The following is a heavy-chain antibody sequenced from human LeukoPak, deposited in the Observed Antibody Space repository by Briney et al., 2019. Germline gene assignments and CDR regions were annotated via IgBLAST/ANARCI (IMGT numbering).Heavy chain of an antibody. D-gene: IGHD6-13*01. J-gene: IGHJ1*01. Sequence: GGSLRLSCAASGFTFSSYSMNWVRQAPGKGLEWVSYISSSSSTIYYADSVKGRFTISRDNAKNSLYLQMNSLRAEDTAVYYCARDSGSSWFPEYFQHWGQGTLVTVSS. V-gene: IGHV3-48*01. CDR1: GFTFSSYS. CDR3: ARDSGSSWFPEYFQH. CDR2: ISSSSSTI.